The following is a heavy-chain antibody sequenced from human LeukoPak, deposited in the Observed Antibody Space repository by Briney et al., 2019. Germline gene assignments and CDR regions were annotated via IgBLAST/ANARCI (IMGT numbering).Heavy chain of an antibody. J-gene: IGHJ4*02. CDR1: GFIFSSYA. Sequence: GSLRLSCAASGFIFSSYAMSWVRQTPGKGLEWVSLISGSGGNTYYADSVKGRFTISRDNSKNTLYLQMNSLRAEDTAVYYCAKRIQLWLYFDYWGQGILVTVSS. V-gene: IGHV3-23*01. CDR2: ISGSGGNT. CDR3: AKRIQLWLYFDY. D-gene: IGHD5-18*01.